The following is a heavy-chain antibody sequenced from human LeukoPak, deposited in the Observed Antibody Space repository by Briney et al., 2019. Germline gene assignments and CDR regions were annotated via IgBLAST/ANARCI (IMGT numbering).Heavy chain of an antibody. CDR3: ARARLPYDFWSGYSFYFDY. V-gene: IGHV3-30*02. D-gene: IGHD3-3*01. J-gene: IGHJ4*02. Sequence: GGSLRLSCAASGFTFSSYGMHWVRQAPGKGLEWVAFIRYDGSNKYYADSVKGRFIISRDNSKNTLYLQMNSLRAEDTAVYYCARARLPYDFWSGYSFYFDYWGQGTLVTVSS. CDR2: IRYDGSNK. CDR1: GFTFSSYG.